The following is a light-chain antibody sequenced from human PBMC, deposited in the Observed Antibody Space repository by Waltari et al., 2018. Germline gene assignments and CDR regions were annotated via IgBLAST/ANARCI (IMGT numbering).Light chain of an antibody. V-gene: IGLV1-44*01. J-gene: IGLJ2*01. CDR3: AAWDVRLNTVV. CDR2: SND. CDR1: NPNIGSKP. Sequence: QSVLTQPPSASGTPGQTVTISCSGSNPNIGSKPVSWYQQLPGSAPKLLIYSNDRRPSGVPDRFSGSKSGTSASLAITGLQSEDEADYHCAAWDVRLNTVVFGGGTKLTVL.